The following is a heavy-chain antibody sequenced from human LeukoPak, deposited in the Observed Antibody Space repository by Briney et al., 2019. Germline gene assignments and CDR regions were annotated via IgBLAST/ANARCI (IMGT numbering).Heavy chain of an antibody. CDR1: GGSFSGYY. J-gene: IGHJ4*02. CDR2: INHSGST. D-gene: IGHD6-6*01. Sequence: SETLSLTCAVYGGSFSGYYWSWIRQPPGKGLEWIGEINHSGSTNYNPSLKSRVTILVDTSKNQFSLKLSSVTAADTAVYYCARVFRSITARLDFDYWGQGTLVTVSS. CDR3: ARVFRSITARLDFDY. V-gene: IGHV4-34*01.